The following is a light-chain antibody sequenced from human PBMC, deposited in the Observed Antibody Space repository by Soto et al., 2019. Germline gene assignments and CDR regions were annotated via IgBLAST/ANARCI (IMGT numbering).Light chain of an antibody. CDR3: ATWYDRLSGVV. Sequence: QSVLTQPPSASGTPGQRVTISCSGSSPNIGSNTVNWYQQLPGTAPKLLIYTNYQRPSGVPDRFSGSKSGTSASLAISGLQSEDEADYYCATWYDRLSGVVFGGGTKLTVL. V-gene: IGLV1-44*01. CDR2: TNY. J-gene: IGLJ2*01. CDR1: SPNIGSNT.